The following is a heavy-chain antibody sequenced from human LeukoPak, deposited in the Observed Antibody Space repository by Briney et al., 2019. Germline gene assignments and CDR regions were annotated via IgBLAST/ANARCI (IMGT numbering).Heavy chain of an antibody. V-gene: IGHV7-4-1*02. D-gene: IGHD2-8*01. CDR3: ASFFCSSGLCYYLDY. Sequence: ASVKVSCKASGYTFTSNALGWVRQAPGQGLEWMGWINTNTGNPTYAQGFTGRFVFSLDTSDNTAYLQISSLQAEDTAVYYCASFFCSSGLCYYLDYWGQGTLVTVSS. CDR2: INTNTGNP. CDR1: GYTFTSNA. J-gene: IGHJ4*02.